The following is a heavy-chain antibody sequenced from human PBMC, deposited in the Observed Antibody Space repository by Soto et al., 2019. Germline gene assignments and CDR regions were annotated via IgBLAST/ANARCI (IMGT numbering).Heavy chain of an antibody. J-gene: IGHJ6*02. Sequence: SETLSLTCAVSGYSIASGYYWAWIRQSPGKGLEWIGSIYHAGSVYYNPSLNSRVAVSLDTSKNHFSLKLTSVTAADTAVYYCARTFDYYGMDVWGLGILVTVSS. CDR1: GYSIASGYY. CDR2: IYHAGSV. V-gene: IGHV4-38-2*01. CDR3: ARTFDYYGMDV.